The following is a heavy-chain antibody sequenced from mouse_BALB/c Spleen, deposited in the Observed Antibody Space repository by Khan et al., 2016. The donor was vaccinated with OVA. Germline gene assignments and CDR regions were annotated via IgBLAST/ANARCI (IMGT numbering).Heavy chain of an antibody. J-gene: IGHJ4*01. CDR2: ISYSGST. V-gene: IGHV3-2*02. Sequence: EVQLVESGPGLVKPSQSLSLTCTVTGYSITSDYAWNWIRQFPGNKLEWMGYISYSGSTSYNPSLKSRISITRDTSKNQFFLQLNSVTTEDTATYYCARRAHGYDEAMDYWGQGTSVTVSS. CDR1: GYSITSDYA. D-gene: IGHD2-2*01. CDR3: ARRAHGYDEAMDY.